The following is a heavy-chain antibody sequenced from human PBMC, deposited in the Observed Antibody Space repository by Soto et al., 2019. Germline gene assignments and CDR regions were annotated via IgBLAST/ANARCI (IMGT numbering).Heavy chain of an antibody. J-gene: IGHJ6*02. D-gene: IGHD6-13*01. V-gene: IGHV1-69*12. CDR2: IIPIFGTA. Sequence: QVQLVQSGAEVKKPGSSVKVSCKASGGTFSSYAISWVRQAPGQGLEWMGGIIPIFGTANYAQKFQGRVTITADESTSTAYMELSSLRSEDTAVYYCARDWAAAGTVLYYYYGMDVWGQGTTVTVSS. CDR3: ARDWAAAGTVLYYYYGMDV. CDR1: GGTFSSYA.